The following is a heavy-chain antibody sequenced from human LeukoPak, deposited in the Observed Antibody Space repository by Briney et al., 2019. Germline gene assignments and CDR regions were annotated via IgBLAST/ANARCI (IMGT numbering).Heavy chain of an antibody. Sequence: GGSLRLSCAASGFTFSSYAMPWVRQAPGKGLEYVSAISSNGGSTYYANSVKGRFTISRDNSKNTLYLQMGSLRAEDMAVYYCARSWELPTYFDYWGQGTLVTVSS. D-gene: IGHD1-26*01. CDR2: ISSNGGST. J-gene: IGHJ4*02. CDR1: GFTFSSYA. V-gene: IGHV3-64*01. CDR3: ARSWELPTYFDY.